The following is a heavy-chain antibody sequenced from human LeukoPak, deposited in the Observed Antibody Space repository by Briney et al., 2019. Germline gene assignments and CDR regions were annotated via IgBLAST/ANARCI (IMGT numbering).Heavy chain of an antibody. V-gene: IGHV3-48*03. D-gene: IGHD3-3*01. CDR3: ARDSASSPDFWSYYYGMDV. CDR1: GFTFSSYE. J-gene: IGHJ6*02. CDR2: ISSSGSTI. Sequence: GGSLRLSCAASGFTFSSYEMNWVRQAPGKGLEWVSYISSSGSTIYYADSVKGRFTISRDNVKNSLYLQMNSLRAEDTAVYYCARDSASSPDFWSYYYGMDVWGQGTTVTVSS.